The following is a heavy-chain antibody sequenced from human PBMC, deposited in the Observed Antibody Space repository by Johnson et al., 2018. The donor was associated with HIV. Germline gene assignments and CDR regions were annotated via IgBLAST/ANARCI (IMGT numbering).Heavy chain of an antibody. D-gene: IGHD5-12*01. CDR2: INWNGGST. J-gene: IGHJ3*02. Sequence: VQLVESGGGVVQPGRSLRLSCAASGFTFDDYDMSWVRQAPGKGLEWVSGINWNGGSTDYADSIKGRFTISRDNARNSLYLQMSSLRAEDTALYYCAINSGYDSHGAFDIWGQGTMVTVSS. CDR3: AINSGYDSHGAFDI. V-gene: IGHV3-20*04. CDR1: GFTFDDYD.